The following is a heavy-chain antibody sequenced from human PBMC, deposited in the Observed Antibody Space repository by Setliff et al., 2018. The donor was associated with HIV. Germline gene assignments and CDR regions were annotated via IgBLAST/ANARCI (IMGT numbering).Heavy chain of an antibody. CDR2: ISNIGSTI. CDR1: GFTFSSYE. D-gene: IGHD1-26*01. CDR3: ARVGVGATVFFDY. V-gene: IGHV3-48*03. Sequence: GGSLRLSCAASGFTFSSYEMNWVRQAPGKGLEWVSYISNIGSTIYYADSVKGRFTISRDNAKNSLYLQMNSLRAEDTAVYYCARVGVGATVFFDYWGQGTLVTVSS. J-gene: IGHJ4*02.